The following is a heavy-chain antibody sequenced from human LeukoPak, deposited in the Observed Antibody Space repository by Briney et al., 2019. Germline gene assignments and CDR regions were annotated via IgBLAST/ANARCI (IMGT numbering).Heavy chain of an antibody. CDR1: GYSITSYW. CDR2: IDPSDSNT. CDR3: GRAGFDD. V-gene: IGHV5-51*01. D-gene: IGHD1-14*01. J-gene: IGHJ4*02. Sequence: GDSLKISCMTSGYSITSYWIGWVRQMPGKGLEWLGIIDPSDSNTIYSPSVQCPVTISAAKSISTAYLQWSSLKATDSARYYCGRAGFDDWGQGTLVTVSS.